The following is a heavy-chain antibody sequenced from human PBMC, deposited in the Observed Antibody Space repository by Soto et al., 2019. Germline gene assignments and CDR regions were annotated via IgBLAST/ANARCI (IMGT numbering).Heavy chain of an antibody. Sequence: GGSLRLSCETSGFTFSTYAMSWVRQAPGKGLEWVSAISGSGDSTYYADSVKGRFTISRDNFINTLYLQMTSLRSEDTAVYYCAHPRGYGVFDAYDMWGQGAMVTVSS. J-gene: IGHJ3*02. D-gene: IGHD4-17*01. CDR2: ISGSGDST. CDR1: GFTFSTYA. CDR3: AHPRGYGVFDAYDM. V-gene: IGHV3-23*01.